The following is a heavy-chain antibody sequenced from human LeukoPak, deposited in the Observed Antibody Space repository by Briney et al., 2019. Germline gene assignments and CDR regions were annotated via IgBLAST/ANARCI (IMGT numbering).Heavy chain of an antibody. CDR2: ISSSGSTI. J-gene: IGHJ6*02. V-gene: IGHV3-11*04. Sequence: PGGSLRLSCAASGFTFSDYYMSWIRQAPGKGLEWVSYISSSGSTIYYADSVKGRFTISRDNAKNSLYLQMNSLRAEDTAVYYCAKAPPYYDFWSGYPLRNYYGMDVWGQGTTVTVSS. CDR1: GFTFSDYY. D-gene: IGHD3-3*01. CDR3: AKAPPYYDFWSGYPLRNYYGMDV.